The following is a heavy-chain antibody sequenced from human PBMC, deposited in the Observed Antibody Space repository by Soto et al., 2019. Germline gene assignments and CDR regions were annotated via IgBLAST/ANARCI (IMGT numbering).Heavy chain of an antibody. V-gene: IGHV1-69*02. J-gene: IGHJ4*02. CDR3: ARGAEVSSSPFDY. D-gene: IGHD6-6*01. CDR1: GGTFSSYT. Sequence: QVQLVQSGAEVKKPGSSVKVSCKASGGTFSSYTISWVRQAPGQGLEWMRRIIPILGIANYAQKFQGRVTITADKSTSTAYMELSSLRSEDTAVYYCARGAEVSSSPFDYWGQGTLVTVSS. CDR2: IIPILGIA.